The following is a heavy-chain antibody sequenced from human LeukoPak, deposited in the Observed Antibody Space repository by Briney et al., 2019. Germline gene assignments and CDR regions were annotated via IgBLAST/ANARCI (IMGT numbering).Heavy chain of an antibody. D-gene: IGHD4-17*01. CDR3: AKTTVPG. V-gene: IGHV3-30*18. Sequence: GGSLRLSCAASGFSLSNYWMNWVRQAPGKGLEWVAVISYDGSNKYYADSVKGRFTISRDNSKNTLYPQMNSLRAEDTAVYYCAKTTVPGWGQGTLVTVSS. CDR2: ISYDGSNK. J-gene: IGHJ4*02. CDR1: GFSLSNYW.